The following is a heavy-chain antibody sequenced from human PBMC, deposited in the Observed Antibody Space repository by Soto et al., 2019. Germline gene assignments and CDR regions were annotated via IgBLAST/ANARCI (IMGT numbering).Heavy chain of an antibody. Sequence: EVLLVESGGGLVQPGGSLRLSCEAFGFTFSSYWMTWVRQAPGQGLEWVANIGQDGEEKYFLDSVRGRFIISRDNAKNSLYLQMNSLRVEDTAFYFCARDFAGSSSWFDPWGQGTLVTVSS. D-gene: IGHD2-21*01. CDR2: IGQDGEEK. CDR1: GFTFSSYW. J-gene: IGHJ5*02. V-gene: IGHV3-7*05. CDR3: ARDFAGSSSWFDP.